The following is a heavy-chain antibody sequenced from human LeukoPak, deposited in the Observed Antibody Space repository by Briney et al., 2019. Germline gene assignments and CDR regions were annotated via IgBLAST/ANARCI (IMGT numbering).Heavy chain of an antibody. CDR1: GGTFSSYA. J-gene: IGHJ6*03. D-gene: IGHD5-12*01. V-gene: IGHV1-18*01. CDR2: ISAYNGNT. Sequence: ASVKVSCKASGGTFSSYAISWVRQAPGQGLEWMGWISAYNGNTNYAQKLQGRVTMTTDTSTSTAYMELRSLRSDDTAVYYCARGLRWIYYMDVWGKGTTVTVSS. CDR3: ARGLRWIYYMDV.